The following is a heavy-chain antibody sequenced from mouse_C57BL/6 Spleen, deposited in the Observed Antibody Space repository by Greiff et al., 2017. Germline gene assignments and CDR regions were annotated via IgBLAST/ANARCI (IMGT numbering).Heavy chain of an antibody. Sequence: VQLQQSGPELVKPGASVKISCKASGYTFTDYYMNWVKQSHGKSLEWIGDINPNNGGTSYNQKFKGKATLTVDKSSSTAYMELRSLTSEDSAVYYCAKAGDGYYYFDYWGQGTTLTVS. D-gene: IGHD2-3*01. CDR1: GYTFTDYY. J-gene: IGHJ2*01. CDR3: AKAGDGYYYFDY. CDR2: INPNNGGT. V-gene: IGHV1-26*01.